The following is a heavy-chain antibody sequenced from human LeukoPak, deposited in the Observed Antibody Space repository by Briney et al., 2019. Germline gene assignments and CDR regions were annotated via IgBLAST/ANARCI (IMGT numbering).Heavy chain of an antibody. D-gene: IGHD2-2*01. V-gene: IGHV1-18*01. Sequence: GASVKVSCKASGYTFTSYGISWVRQAPGQGLEWMGWISAYNGNKNYAQKLRGRVTMPTDTSTSTAYMELRSLRSDDTAVYYCARDRINPKYPDAFDIWGQGTMVTVSS. CDR3: ARDRINPKYPDAFDI. J-gene: IGHJ3*02. CDR2: ISAYNGNK. CDR1: GYTFTSYG.